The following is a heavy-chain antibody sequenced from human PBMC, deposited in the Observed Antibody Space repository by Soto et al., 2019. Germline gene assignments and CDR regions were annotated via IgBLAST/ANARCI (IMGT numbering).Heavy chain of an antibody. Sequence: SETLSLTCTVSGASISSYYWSWIRQPPGKGLEWVGYIHYSGSTNYNPSLKSRATISVDTSKNQFSLKLSSVTAAGTAVYYCARDANINYYFDYWGQGTLVTVSS. V-gene: IGHV4-59*01. CDR1: GASISSYY. D-gene: IGHD4-4*01. J-gene: IGHJ4*02. CDR2: IHYSGST. CDR3: ARDANINYYFDY.